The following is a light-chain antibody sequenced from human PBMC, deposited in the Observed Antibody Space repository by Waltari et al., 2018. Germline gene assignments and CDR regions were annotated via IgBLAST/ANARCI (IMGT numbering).Light chain of an antibody. CDR1: HSNIARHY. V-gene: IGLV1-47*02. CDR3: AAWDDSLSGRVI. CDR2: SNG. Sequence: QSVLTHPPSASGTPPLRVTIPCSGSHSNIARHYVYWYQQLPGTAPKLLICSNGQRSSGVPDRFCGSKSGTSASLAIGGLRAEDEADDYCAAWDDSLSGRVIFGGGTKLTVL. J-gene: IGLJ2*01.